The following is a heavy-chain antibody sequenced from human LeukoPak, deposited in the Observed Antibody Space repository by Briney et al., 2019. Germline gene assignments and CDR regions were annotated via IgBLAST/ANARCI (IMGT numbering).Heavy chain of an antibody. V-gene: IGHV3-48*03. CDR2: ISSSGSTI. Sequence: PGGSLRLSCAASGFTLSSYEMNWVRQTPEKGLEWVSYISSSGSTIYYADSVKGRFTISRDNAKNSMYLQMNSLRAGDTAVYYCVVVAAKDYWGQGTLVTVSS. J-gene: IGHJ4*02. CDR3: VVVAAKDY. D-gene: IGHD2-15*01. CDR1: GFTLSSYE.